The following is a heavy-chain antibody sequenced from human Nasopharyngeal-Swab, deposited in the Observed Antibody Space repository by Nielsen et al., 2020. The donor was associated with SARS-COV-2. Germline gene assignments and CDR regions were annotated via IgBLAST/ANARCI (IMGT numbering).Heavy chain of an antibody. CDR2: IYYSGST. CDR3: ARAYRGITMIVGVFEYFDY. D-gene: IGHD3-22*01. Sequence: WILQPPGKGLEWLGYIYYSGSTYYNPSLKSRVTISVDTSKNQFSLKLSSVTAADTAVYYCARAYRGITMIVGVFEYFDYWGQGTLVTVSS. V-gene: IGHV4-30-4*01. J-gene: IGHJ4*02.